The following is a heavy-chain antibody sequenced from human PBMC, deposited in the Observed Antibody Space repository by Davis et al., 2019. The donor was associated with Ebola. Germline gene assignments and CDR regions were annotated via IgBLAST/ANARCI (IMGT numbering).Heavy chain of an antibody. Sequence: GESLKISCAAPGLTFTGYGMHWVRQAPGKGLEWVAVISYDGSNKYYADSVKGRFTISRDNSKNTLYLQMNSLRAEDTAVYYCAKVRDSFSRRGHMDVWGQGTTVTVSS. CDR1: GLTFTGYG. CDR2: ISYDGSNK. V-gene: IGHV3-30*18. J-gene: IGHJ6*02. D-gene: IGHD2-15*01. CDR3: AKVRDSFSRRGHMDV.